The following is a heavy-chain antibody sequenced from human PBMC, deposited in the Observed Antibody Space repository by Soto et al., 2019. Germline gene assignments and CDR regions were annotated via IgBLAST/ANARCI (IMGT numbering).Heavy chain of an antibody. V-gene: IGHV1-69*13. CDR2: IIPIFGTA. CDR3: ASARATITGYYYYGMDV. D-gene: IGHD5-12*01. Sequence: SVKGVCKASGGAFSSYVGSWVRQAPGQGLEWMGGIIPIFGTANYPQKFQGRVTITADESTSTAYMELSSLRSEDTAVYYCASARATITGYYYYGMDVPGQRTTVTVSS. CDR1: GGAFSSYV. J-gene: IGHJ6*02.